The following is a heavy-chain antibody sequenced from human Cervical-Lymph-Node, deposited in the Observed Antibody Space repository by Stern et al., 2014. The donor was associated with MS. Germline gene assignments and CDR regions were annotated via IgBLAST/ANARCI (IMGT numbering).Heavy chain of an antibody. CDR2: IKSKNDGGTT. D-gene: IGHD2-15*01. V-gene: IGHV3-15*01. J-gene: IGHJ4*02. CDR1: GITFSNAW. Sequence: EVQLVESGGGLVKPGGSLRLYCAASGITFSNAWMTWVRQAPGKGLEWVGGIKSKNDGGTTDYAAPVKGRFTFSRDDSKNTVFLQMNSLKTEDTAVYYCTILGYCLGGSCRDYWGQGTLVTVSS. CDR3: TILGYCLGGSCRDY.